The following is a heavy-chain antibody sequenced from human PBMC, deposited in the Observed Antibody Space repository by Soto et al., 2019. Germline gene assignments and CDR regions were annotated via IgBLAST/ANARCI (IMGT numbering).Heavy chain of an antibody. CDR2: IYPGDSDT. CDR3: ARQAVATRNYYYGMDV. D-gene: IGHD5-12*01. Sequence: GESLKISCKGSGYSFTSYWIGWVRQMPGKGLEWMGIIYPGDSDTRYSPSFQGQVTISADKSISTVYLQWSSLKASDTAMYYCARQAVATRNYYYGMDVWGQGTTVTV. V-gene: IGHV5-51*01. CDR1: GYSFTSYW. J-gene: IGHJ6*02.